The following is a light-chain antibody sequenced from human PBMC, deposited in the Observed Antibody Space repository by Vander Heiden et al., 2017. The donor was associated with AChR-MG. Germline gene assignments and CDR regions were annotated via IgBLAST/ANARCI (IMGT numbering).Light chain of an antibody. CDR3: QQYGSSPPVT. J-gene: IGKJ5*01. Sequence: EIVLTQSPGTLSLSPGERATLSCRASQSVSTNYLAWYQQKPGQAPRLCIYGTSNRATGIPERFSGSGSGTDFTLTISRLEPEDFAVYYCQQYGSSPPVTFGQGTRLEIK. CDR1: QSVSTNY. CDR2: GTS. V-gene: IGKV3-20*01.